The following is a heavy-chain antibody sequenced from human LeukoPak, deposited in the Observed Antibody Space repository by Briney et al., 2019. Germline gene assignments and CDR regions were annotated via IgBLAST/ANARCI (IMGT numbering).Heavy chain of an antibody. D-gene: IGHD2-2*01. CDR2: INPNSGGT. CDR3: ARDERFIVVVPAAIHGGFDY. Sequence: ASVKVSCKASGYSFTGYYMHWVRQAPGQGLEWMGWINPNSGGTNYAQKFQGRVTMTRDTSISTAYMELSRLRSDDTAVYYCARDERFIVVVPAAIHGGFDYWGQGTLVTVSS. J-gene: IGHJ4*02. CDR1: GYSFTGYY. V-gene: IGHV1-2*02.